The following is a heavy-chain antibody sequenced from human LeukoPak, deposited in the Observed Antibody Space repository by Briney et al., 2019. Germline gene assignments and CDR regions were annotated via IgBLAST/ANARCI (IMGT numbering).Heavy chain of an antibody. Sequence: SETLSLTCAVSGGSISGRYWSWIRQPPGKGLEWIANWRYDGSPNYTPSLESRATISLDTSKNQFSLRLTSLTAADTAVYYCVVTQKWLAFDYWGQGILVTVSS. D-gene: IGHD6-19*01. CDR2: WRYDGSP. J-gene: IGHJ4*02. CDR3: VVTQKWLAFDY. CDR1: GGSISGRY. V-gene: IGHV4-59*08.